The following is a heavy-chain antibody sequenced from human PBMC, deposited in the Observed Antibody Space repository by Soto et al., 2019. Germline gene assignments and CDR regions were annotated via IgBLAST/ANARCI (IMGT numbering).Heavy chain of an antibody. D-gene: IGHD3-22*01. CDR2: IYPGDSDT. CDR1: GYSFTSYW. V-gene: IGHV5-51*01. Sequence: GESLKISCKGSGYSFTSYWIGWVRQMPGKGLEWMGIIYPGDSDTRYSPSFQGQVTISADKSIRTAYLQWSSLKASDTAMYYCARLGYYYDSSGYYYFDYWGQGTLVTVSS. CDR3: ARLGYYYDSSGYYYFDY. J-gene: IGHJ4*02.